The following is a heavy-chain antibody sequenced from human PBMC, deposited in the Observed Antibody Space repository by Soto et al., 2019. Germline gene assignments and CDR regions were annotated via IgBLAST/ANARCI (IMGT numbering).Heavy chain of an antibody. CDR3: ARDPYYYDSSGYPSY. CDR2: IWYDGSNK. V-gene: IGHV3-33*01. D-gene: IGHD3-22*01. J-gene: IGHJ4*02. CDR1: GFTFSSYG. Sequence: QVQLVESGGGVVQPGRSLRLSCAASGFTFSSYGMHWVRQAPGKGLEWVAVIWYDGSNKYYADSVKGRFTISRDNSKNTLYLQMNSLRAEDTAVYYCARDPYYYDSSGYPSYWGQGTLVTVSS.